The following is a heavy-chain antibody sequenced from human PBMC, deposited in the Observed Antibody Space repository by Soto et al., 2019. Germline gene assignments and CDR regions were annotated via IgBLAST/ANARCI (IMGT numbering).Heavy chain of an antibody. J-gene: IGHJ4*02. D-gene: IGHD1-26*01. Sequence: EVQLLESGGGLVQPGGSLRLSCTASGFTFSSYAMSWVRQAPGKGLEWVSGISGSGGSTYYADSVQGRFTISRDNSKNTVYRQMNRLRAEDTAVYYSVGGFSCGQGTLVTVSS. CDR1: GFTFSSYA. CDR3: VGGFS. V-gene: IGHV3-23*01. CDR2: ISGSGGST.